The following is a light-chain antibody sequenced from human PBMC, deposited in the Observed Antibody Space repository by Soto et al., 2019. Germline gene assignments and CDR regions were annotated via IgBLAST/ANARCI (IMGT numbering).Light chain of an antibody. CDR3: SSYAGSNNFV. CDR1: SSDVGGYNY. V-gene: IGLV2-8*01. J-gene: IGLJ1*01. CDR2: EVS. Sequence: QSVLTQPPSASGSXXQSVTXXCTGTSSDVGGYNYVSWYQQHPGKAPKLMIYEVSKRPSGVPDRFSGSKSGNTASLTVSGLQAEDEADYYCSSYAGSNNFVFGTGTKLTVL.